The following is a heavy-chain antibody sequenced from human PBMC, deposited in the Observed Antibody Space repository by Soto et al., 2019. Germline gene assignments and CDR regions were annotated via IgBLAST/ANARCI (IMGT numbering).Heavy chain of an antibody. J-gene: IGHJ4*02. Sequence: QVQLQESGPGLVKPSQTLSVTCTVSGDSITSGPYYWSWVRQLPGRGLEWIGYIYFRGNPYYNPSLKSRITISLDRSKNQFSLELNSVTAADTAVYYCARSGGSNSWYGVFDFWGQGTLVNVSS. CDR1: GDSITSGPYY. CDR3: ARSGGSNSWYGVFDF. CDR2: IYFRGNP. D-gene: IGHD2-15*01. V-gene: IGHV4-31*03.